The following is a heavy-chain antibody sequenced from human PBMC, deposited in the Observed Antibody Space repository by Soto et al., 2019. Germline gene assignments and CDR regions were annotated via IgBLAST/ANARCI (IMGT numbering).Heavy chain of an antibody. Sequence: QVQLVQSGAEVKKPGSSVKVSCKASGGTFSSYTISWVRQAPGQGLEWMGRIIPILGIANYAQKFQGRVTITGDKSTSTAYMELSSLRSEDTAVYYCAGSDEGIAVAGSPDYWGQGTLVTVSS. D-gene: IGHD6-19*01. CDR3: AGSDEGIAVAGSPDY. J-gene: IGHJ4*02. CDR1: GGTFSSYT. V-gene: IGHV1-69*02. CDR2: IIPILGIA.